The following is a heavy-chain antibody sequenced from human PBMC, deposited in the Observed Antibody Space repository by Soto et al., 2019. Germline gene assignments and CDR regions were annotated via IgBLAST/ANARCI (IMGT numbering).Heavy chain of an antibody. V-gene: IGHV3-53*01. CDR2: IYSGGST. J-gene: IGHJ2*01. CDR3: ARVDYCDYGWYFDL. D-gene: IGHD4-17*01. CDR1: GFTVTNKY. Sequence: EVQLVESGGGLIQPGGSLRLSCAASGFTVTNKYMTWVRQAPGKGLEWVSVIYSGGSTSYADSVKGRFTISRDNSKDILYVQMNSLRAEDTAVYYCARVDYCDYGWYFDLWGRGTLVTVSS.